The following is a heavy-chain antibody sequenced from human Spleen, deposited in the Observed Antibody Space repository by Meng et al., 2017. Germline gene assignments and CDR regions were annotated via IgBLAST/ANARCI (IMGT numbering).Heavy chain of an antibody. V-gene: IGHV1-18*01. Sequence: QVQLVQSGAEVKKPGASVKVSCKASGYTFTSYGISWVRQAPGQGLEWMGWINTYNGDTQYAQKFQGRVTMTTDTSTSTAYMELRSLRSDDTAVHYCARFLLGWDRLYGFDYWGQGTLVTVSS. D-gene: IGHD1-26*01. CDR2: INTYNGDT. CDR3: ARFLLGWDRLYGFDY. J-gene: IGHJ4*02. CDR1: GYTFTSYG.